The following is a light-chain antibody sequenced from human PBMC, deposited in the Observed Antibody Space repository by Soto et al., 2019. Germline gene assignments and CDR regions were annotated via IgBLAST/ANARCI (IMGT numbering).Light chain of an antibody. J-gene: IGKJ5*01. V-gene: IGKV3-15*01. Sequence: EIVITQSPATLSVTPGERATLSCRASQSVSSNLAWYQQKPGQAPRLLIYGASTRATGIPARFSGSGSGTEVTLSIRSLQSADFGVYYCQQYTSWPPITFGQGTRLEIK. CDR2: GAS. CDR3: QQYTSWPPIT. CDR1: QSVSSN.